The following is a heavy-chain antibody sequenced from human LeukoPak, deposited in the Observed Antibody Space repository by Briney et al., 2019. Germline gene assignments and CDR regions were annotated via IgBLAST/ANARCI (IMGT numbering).Heavy chain of an antibody. Sequence: GESLKISCVASGITFSTSGMNWVRQAPGKGLEWVSFISGGENTITYADSVKGRFTISKDNAKNSLFLQMNSLRDEDTAVYYCATDSYGMDVWGQGTTVTVSS. D-gene: IGHD2-8*02. CDR1: GITFSTSG. CDR2: ISGGENTI. J-gene: IGHJ6*02. CDR3: ATDSYGMDV. V-gene: IGHV3-48*02.